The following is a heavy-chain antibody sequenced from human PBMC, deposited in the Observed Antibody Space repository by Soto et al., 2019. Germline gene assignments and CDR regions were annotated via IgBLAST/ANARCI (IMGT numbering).Heavy chain of an antibody. CDR1: GFTFSSYA. J-gene: IGHJ4*02. D-gene: IGHD6-13*01. V-gene: IGHV3-30-3*01. Sequence: QVQLVESGGGVVQPGRSLRLSCAASGFTFSSYAMHWVRQAPGKGLEWVAVISYDGSNKYYADSVKGRFTISRDNSTNTLYLQMNSLRAEDTAVYYCARDGISSWYLVLMAGYYFDYWGQGTLVTVSS. CDR2: ISYDGSNK. CDR3: ARDGISSWYLVLMAGYYFDY.